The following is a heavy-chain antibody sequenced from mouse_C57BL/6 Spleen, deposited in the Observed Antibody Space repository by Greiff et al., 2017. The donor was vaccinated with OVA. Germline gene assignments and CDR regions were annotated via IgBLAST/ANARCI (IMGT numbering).Heavy chain of an antibody. J-gene: IGHJ4*01. Sequence: DVHLVESGGGLVQPGGSLKLSCAASGFTFSDYYMYWVRQTPEKRLEWVAYISNGGGSTYYPDTVKGRFTISRDNAKNTLYLQMSRLKSEDTAMYYCARQSTGAMDYWGQGTSVTVSS. CDR3: ARQSTGAMDY. D-gene: IGHD1-1*01. CDR2: ISNGGGST. CDR1: GFTFSDYY. V-gene: IGHV5-12*01.